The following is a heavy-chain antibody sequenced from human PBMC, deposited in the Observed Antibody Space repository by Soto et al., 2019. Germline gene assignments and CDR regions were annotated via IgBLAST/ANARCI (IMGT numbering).Heavy chain of an antibody. CDR2: INPNSGGT. CDR1: VYTFTGYY. V-gene: IGHV1-2*02. Sequence: ASLKVSCKASVYTFTGYYMHWVRQAPGQGLEWMGWINPNSGGTNYAQKFQGRVTMTRDTSISTAYMELSRLRSDDTAVYYCARERIVVVPADGMDVWGQGTTVTVSS. CDR3: ARERIVVVPADGMDV. J-gene: IGHJ6*02. D-gene: IGHD2-2*01.